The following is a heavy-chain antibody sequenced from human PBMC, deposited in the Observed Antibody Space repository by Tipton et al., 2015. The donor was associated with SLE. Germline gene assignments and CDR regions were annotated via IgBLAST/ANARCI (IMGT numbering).Heavy chain of an antibody. V-gene: IGHV4-39*07. Sequence: TLSLTCTVSGGSISSSSYYWGWIRQPPGKGLEWIGSIYYSGSTYYNPSLKSRVTLSLDPSKNQFSLKLSSVTAADTAVYYCAREVGDNFAGYYHFDYWGQGTLVPVSS. D-gene: IGHD3-9*01. J-gene: IGHJ4*02. CDR3: AREVGDNFAGYYHFDY. CDR1: GGSISSSSYY. CDR2: IYYSGST.